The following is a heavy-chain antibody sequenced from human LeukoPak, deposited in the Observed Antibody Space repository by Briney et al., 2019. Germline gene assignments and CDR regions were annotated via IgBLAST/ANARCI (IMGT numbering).Heavy chain of an antibody. CDR2: ISYDGSNK. Sequence: PGRSLRLSCAASGFTFSSYGMHWVRQAPGKGLEWVAVISYDGSNKYYADSVKGRFTISRDNSKNTLYLQMNSLRAEDTAVYYCAKDHLGSADYWGQGTLVTVSS. D-gene: IGHD7-27*01. CDR3: AKDHLGSADY. J-gene: IGHJ4*02. CDR1: GFTFSSYG. V-gene: IGHV3-30*18.